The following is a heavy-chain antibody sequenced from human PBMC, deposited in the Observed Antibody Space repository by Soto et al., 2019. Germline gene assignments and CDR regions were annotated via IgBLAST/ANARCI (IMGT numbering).Heavy chain of an antibody. CDR3: SRGSAIGSGYNWLDA. D-gene: IGHD5-12*01. J-gene: IGHJ5*02. V-gene: IGHV5-51*01. CDR1: GYDFPNYY. CDR2: ILPRDSRT. Sequence: GESLKISCKASGYDFPNYYIGWVRQLSGKGLEWVAIILPRDSRTTFYSPSFRGHVTISADRSITTAYLQWSSLKASDTAMYYCSRGSAIGSGYNWLDACRQGTPARRLL.